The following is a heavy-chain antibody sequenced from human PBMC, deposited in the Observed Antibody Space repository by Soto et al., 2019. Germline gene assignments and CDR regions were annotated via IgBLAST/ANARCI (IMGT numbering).Heavy chain of an antibody. CDR1: GGSISSGGYS. D-gene: IGHD2-21*02. CDR2: IYHSGST. Sequence: PSETLSLTCAVSGGSISSGGYSWSWIRQPPGKGLEWIGYIYHSGSTYYNPSLKSRVTISVDRSKNQFSLKLSSVTAADTAVYYCARGEAPCGGDCYPYFDYWGQGTLVTVSS. V-gene: IGHV4-30-2*01. CDR3: ARGEAPCGGDCYPYFDY. J-gene: IGHJ4*02.